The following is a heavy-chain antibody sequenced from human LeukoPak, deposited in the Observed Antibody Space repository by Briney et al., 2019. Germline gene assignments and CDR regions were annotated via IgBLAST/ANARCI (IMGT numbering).Heavy chain of an antibody. V-gene: IGHV3-11*04. Sequence: GVSLRLSCAGSGFTFSDYYMSWIRQAPGKGLEWVSYISSSGRTIYYADSVKGRLTISRDNAKNSLYLQMNSLRAEDTAVYYCARTDCSSSSCYELDYWGQGTLVTVSS. CDR2: ISSSGRTI. CDR3: ARTDCSSSSCYELDY. D-gene: IGHD2-2*01. J-gene: IGHJ4*02. CDR1: GFTFSDYY.